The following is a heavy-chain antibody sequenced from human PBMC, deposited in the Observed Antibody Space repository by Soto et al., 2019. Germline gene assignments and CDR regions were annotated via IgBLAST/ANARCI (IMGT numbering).Heavy chain of an antibody. CDR2: INPSGGST. CDR1: GYTFTSYY. CDR3: AREGYYDSSGYYYGY. J-gene: IGHJ4*02. V-gene: IGHV1-46*01. D-gene: IGHD3-22*01. Sequence: ASVNVSCKASGYTFTSYYIHWVRQAPGQGLEWMGIINPSGGSTSYAQKFQGRVTMTRDTSTSTVYMELSSLRSEDTAVYYCAREGYYDSSGYYYGYWGQGTLVTVSS.